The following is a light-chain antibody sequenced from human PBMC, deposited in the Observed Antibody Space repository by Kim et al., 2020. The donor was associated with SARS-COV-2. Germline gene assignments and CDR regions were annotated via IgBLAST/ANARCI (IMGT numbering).Light chain of an antibody. V-gene: IGLV1-44*01. CDR2: TNN. J-gene: IGLJ2*01. Sequence: QSVLTQPPSASGTPGQRVTISCSGRSSNIGSNTVNWYQQLPGTAPKLLIYTNNQRPSGVPDRFSASKSGTSASLAISGLQSEDEADYYCAAWDDSLNGVVFGGGTQLTVL. CDR3: AAWDDSLNGVV. CDR1: SSNIGSNT.